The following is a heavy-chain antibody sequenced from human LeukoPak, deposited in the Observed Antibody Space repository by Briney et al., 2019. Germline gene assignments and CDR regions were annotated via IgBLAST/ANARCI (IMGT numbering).Heavy chain of an antibody. Sequence: PSETLSLTCTVSGGSISSYYWSWIRQPPGKGLEWIGYIYYSGSTYYNPSLKSRLTISLDTSKNQFSLKLSSVTAADTAVYYCARQLQWQGLNRFDPWGQGTLVTVSS. J-gene: IGHJ5*02. CDR2: IYYSGST. CDR3: ARQLQWQGLNRFDP. CDR1: GGSISSYY. V-gene: IGHV4-59*08. D-gene: IGHD6-19*01.